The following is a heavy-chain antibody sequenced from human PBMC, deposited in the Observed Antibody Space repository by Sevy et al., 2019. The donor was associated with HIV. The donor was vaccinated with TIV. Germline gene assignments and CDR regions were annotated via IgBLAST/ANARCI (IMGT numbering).Heavy chain of an antibody. CDR1: GFTFSSYSMN. D-gene: IGHD3-3*01. CDR2: ISYSGNT. J-gene: IGHJ4*02. CDR3: ARSNPYYDFWSGYMTSGYFDF. V-gene: IGHV4-59*04. Sequence: GSLRLSCAASGFTFSSYSMNWVRQAPGKGLEWIASISYSGNTYYNPSLKSRTTMSIDTSKNQFFLTLNSVTAPDAAVYYCARSNPYYDFWSGYMTSGYFDFWGPGTLVTVSS.